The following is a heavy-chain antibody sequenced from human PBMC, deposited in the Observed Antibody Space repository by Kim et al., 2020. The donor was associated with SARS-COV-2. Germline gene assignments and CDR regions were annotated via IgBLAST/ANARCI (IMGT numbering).Heavy chain of an antibody. J-gene: IGHJ5*02. Sequence: SETLSLTCTVSGGSISSGSYYWSWIRQPAGKGLEWIGRIYTSGSTNYNPSLKSRVTISVDTSKNQFSLKLSSVTAADTAVYYCARDLGDSTLGTWGQGTLVTVSS. CDR1: GGSISSGSYY. V-gene: IGHV4-61*02. D-gene: IGHD2-2*01. CDR3: ARDLGDSTLGT. CDR2: IYTSGST.